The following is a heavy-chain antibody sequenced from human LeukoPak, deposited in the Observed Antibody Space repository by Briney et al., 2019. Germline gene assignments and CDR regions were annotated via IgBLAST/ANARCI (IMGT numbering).Heavy chain of an antibody. CDR2: INHSGST. CDR1: GESFSGFY. J-gene: IGHJ4*02. D-gene: IGHD4-17*01. V-gene: IGHV4-34*01. Sequence: RASETLSLTCAVYGESFSGFYWSWIRQPPGKGLEWIGEINHSGSTNYNPSLKSRVTISVDTSKNQFSLMLTSVTAADTAVYYCARRMTTVTVDYWGQGTLVTVSS. CDR3: ARRMTTVTVDY.